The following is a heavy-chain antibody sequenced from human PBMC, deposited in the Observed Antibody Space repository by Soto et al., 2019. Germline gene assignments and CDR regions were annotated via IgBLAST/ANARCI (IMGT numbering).Heavy chain of an antibody. J-gene: IGHJ4*02. CDR1: GFTFSNYG. D-gene: IGHD6-6*01. CDR3: AKERAARQPFDY. CDR2: ITGPTTT. Sequence: GGSLRLSCAASGFTFSNYGMNWVRQAPGKGLEWLSSITGPTTTFYSESVKGRFTISRDNSKNTLYLQMNYLRADDTAVYYCAKERAARQPFDYWGQGTLVTVSS. V-gene: IGHV3-23*01.